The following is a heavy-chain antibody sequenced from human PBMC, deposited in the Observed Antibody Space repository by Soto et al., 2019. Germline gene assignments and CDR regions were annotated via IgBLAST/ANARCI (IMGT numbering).Heavy chain of an antibody. V-gene: IGHV5-51*01. D-gene: IGHD2-2*01. Sequence: GESLKISCKGSGFSFSNSWIGWVRQMPGKGLELMGIIWPGDSDTRYSPSFQGQVTISADKSISTAYLHWSSLKASDTAVYYCARTPGSSTTCRLDVWGQGTTVTVSS. CDR1: GFSFSNSW. J-gene: IGHJ6*02. CDR2: IWPGDSDT. CDR3: ARTPGSSTTCRLDV.